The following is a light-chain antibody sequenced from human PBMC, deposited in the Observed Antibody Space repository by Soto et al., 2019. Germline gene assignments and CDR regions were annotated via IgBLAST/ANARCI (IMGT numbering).Light chain of an antibody. Sequence: QLVLTQSPSASASLGASVKFTCTLSSEHSSYAIAWHQQQPEKGPRYLMKLNSDGSHNKGDGIPDRFSGSSSGAERYLTISSLQSEDEAYYYCQTWGTGIVVFGGGTKLTVL. CDR2: LNSDGSH. J-gene: IGLJ2*01. CDR1: SEHSSYA. CDR3: QTWGTGIVV. V-gene: IGLV4-69*01.